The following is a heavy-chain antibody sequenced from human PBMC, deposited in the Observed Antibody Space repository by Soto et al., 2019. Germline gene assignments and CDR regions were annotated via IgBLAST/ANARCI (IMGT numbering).Heavy chain of an antibody. V-gene: IGHV3-7*01. CDR3: ARLSTSAGRRDLAC. CDR2: MNQDGSES. CDR1: GFSLSSYW. Sequence: EVPLVESGGGLVQPGGSLRLSCAASGFSLSSYWMSWVRQAPGTGLEWVANMNQDGSESDYVGSVKGRFTFTRDNAKNSRYPQMNSLRAEDTAVYYCARLSTSAGRRDLACWGQGNLVTVSS. J-gene: IGHJ4*02.